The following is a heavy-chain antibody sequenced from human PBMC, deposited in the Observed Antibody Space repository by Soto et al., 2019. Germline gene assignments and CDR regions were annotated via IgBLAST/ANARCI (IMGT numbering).Heavy chain of an antibody. CDR1: GFIFSTYG. CDR2: ISYDGSNE. D-gene: IGHD3-16*02. J-gene: IGHJ4*02. CDR3: TKEYIVRTPWSYFES. V-gene: IGHV3-30*18. Sequence: QVQLVQSGGGVVQPGRSLRLSCVGSGFIFSTYGMHWVRQVPGKGLEWVAHISYDGSNEYYADSVKGRFTVSRDNAKNTLELQMNGLKTEDTALYYCTKEYIVRTPWSYFESWGQGALVIVSS.